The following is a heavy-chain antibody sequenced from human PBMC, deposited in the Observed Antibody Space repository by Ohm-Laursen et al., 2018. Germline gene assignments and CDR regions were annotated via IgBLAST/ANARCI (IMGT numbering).Heavy chain of an antibody. Sequence: RSLRLSCTASGFTFDNYAMHWVRQAPGKGLEWVSGISWNNGYIGYADSVKGRFTISRDNAKNSLYLQMNSLRTEDTALYYCAKGGYYYGSGSNQGAFDIWGQGTMVTVSS. CDR3: AKGGYYYGSGSNQGAFDI. CDR2: ISWNNGYI. V-gene: IGHV3-9*01. D-gene: IGHD3-10*01. CDR1: GFTFDNYA. J-gene: IGHJ3*02.